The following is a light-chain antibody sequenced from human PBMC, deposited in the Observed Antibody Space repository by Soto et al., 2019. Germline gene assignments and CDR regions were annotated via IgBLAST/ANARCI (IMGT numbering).Light chain of an antibody. Sequence: IVMTKSPATLSVSPGERATLSCRASQSVSSYLAWYQQKPGQAPRLLIYGASTRATDIPARFSGSGSGTEFTLTISSLQSEDFALYYCQQYNNWPLTFGGGTKVDI. CDR3: QQYNNWPLT. CDR1: QSVSSY. J-gene: IGKJ4*01. V-gene: IGKV3-15*01. CDR2: GAS.